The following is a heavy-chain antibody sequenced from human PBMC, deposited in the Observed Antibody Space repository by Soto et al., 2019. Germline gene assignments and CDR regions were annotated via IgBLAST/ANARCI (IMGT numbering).Heavy chain of an antibody. J-gene: IGHJ6*03. V-gene: IGHV1-18*01. D-gene: IGHD2-2*01. CDR1: GYTFTSYG. Sequence: GASVKVSCKASGYTFTSYGISWVRQAPGQGLEWMGWISAYNGNTNYAQKLQGRVTMTTDTSTSTAYMELRSLRSDDTAVYYCAREGKVVPAAIIGRPDYYYSYMDVWGKGTTVTVS. CDR2: ISAYNGNT. CDR3: AREGKVVPAAIIGRPDYYYSYMDV.